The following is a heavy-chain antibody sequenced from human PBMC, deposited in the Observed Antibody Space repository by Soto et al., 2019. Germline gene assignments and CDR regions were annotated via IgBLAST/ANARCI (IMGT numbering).Heavy chain of an antibody. V-gene: IGHV1-18*01. CDR2: ISAYNGNT. J-gene: IGHJ6*04. CDR3: ARVGDIGGSAHSVLDV. Sequence: QGLEWMGWISAYNGNTNYAQKLQGRVTMTTDTSTSTAYMELRSLRSDDTAVYYCARVGDIGGSAHSVLDVWGKGTSVTVFS. D-gene: IGHD2-15*01.